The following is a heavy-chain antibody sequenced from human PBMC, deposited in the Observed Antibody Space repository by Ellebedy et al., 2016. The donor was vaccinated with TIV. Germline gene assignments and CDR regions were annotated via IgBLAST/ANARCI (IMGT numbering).Heavy chain of an antibody. CDR1: GFTFNNYA. J-gene: IGHJ4*02. CDR2: ISHTGSRT. D-gene: IGHD6-19*01. V-gene: IGHV3-23*01. Sequence: GESLKISCAASGFTFNNYAMSWVRQAPGKGLEWVSTISHTGSRTYYANSVECRFIISRDNSKRTLYLQMNSLRAEDTAIYYCAKGRGGGSDSSAPRYYFDSWGLGTLVTVSS. CDR3: AKGRGGGSDSSAPRYYFDS.